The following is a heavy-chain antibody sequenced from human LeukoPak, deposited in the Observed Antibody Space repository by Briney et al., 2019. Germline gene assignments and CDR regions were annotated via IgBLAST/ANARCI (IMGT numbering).Heavy chain of an antibody. CDR3: ATQLRLGEAYYYYGMDV. D-gene: IGHD3-10*01. Sequence: GESLKISCKGSGYSFTSYWIGWVRQMPGKGLEWMGIIYPGDSDTRYSPSFQGQVTISADKSISTAYPQWSSLKASDTAMYYCATQLRLGEAYYYYGMDVWGQGTTVTVSS. CDR1: GYSFTSYW. CDR2: IYPGDSDT. V-gene: IGHV5-51*01. J-gene: IGHJ6*02.